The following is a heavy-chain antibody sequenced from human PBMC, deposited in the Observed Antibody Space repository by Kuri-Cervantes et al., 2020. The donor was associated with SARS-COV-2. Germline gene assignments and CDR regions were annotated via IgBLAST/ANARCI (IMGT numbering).Heavy chain of an antibody. V-gene: IGHV3-21*01. Sequence: GGSLRLSCAASGFTFSSYSMNWVRQAPGKGLEWVSSISSSSSYIYYADSVKGRFTISRDNAKNSLYLQMNSLRAEDTAVYYCAREGRIAAAGRYYYYYMDVWGKGTTVTVSS. CDR1: GFTFSSYS. CDR2: ISSSSSYI. CDR3: AREGRIAAAGRYYYYYMDV. D-gene: IGHD6-13*01. J-gene: IGHJ6*03.